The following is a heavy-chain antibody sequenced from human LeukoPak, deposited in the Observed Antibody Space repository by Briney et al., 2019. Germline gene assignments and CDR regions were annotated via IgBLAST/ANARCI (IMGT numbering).Heavy chain of an antibody. CDR2: IYHSGST. D-gene: IGHD3-22*01. V-gene: IGHV4-38-2*02. CDR1: GYSISSGYY. CDR3: ASQDSSGYYYFDY. Sequence: PSETLSLTCTVSGYSISSGYYWGWIRQPPGKGLEWIGSIYHSGSTNYNPSLKSRVTMSVDTSKNQFSLKLSSVTAADTAVYYCASQDSSGYYYFDYWGQGTLVTVSS. J-gene: IGHJ4*02.